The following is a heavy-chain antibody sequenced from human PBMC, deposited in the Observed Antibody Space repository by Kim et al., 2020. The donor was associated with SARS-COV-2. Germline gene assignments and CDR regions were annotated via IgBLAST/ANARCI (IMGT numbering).Heavy chain of an antibody. D-gene: IGHD4-17*01. J-gene: IGHJ6*02. CDR3: AREDYGGNPDYFYGMDV. CDR2: IWYDGSGK. Sequence: GSLRLSCTASGFIFSSYGMHWVRQAPGKGLEWVAVIWYDGSGKYYSDSVKGRFTISRDNSKNTLYLQMNSLRAEDTAVYYCAREDYGGNPDYFYGMDVWGQGTTVTVSS. V-gene: IGHV3-33*01. CDR1: GFIFSSYG.